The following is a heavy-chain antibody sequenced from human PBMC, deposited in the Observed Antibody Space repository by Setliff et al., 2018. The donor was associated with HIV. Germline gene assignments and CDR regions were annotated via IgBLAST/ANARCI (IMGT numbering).Heavy chain of an antibody. CDR3: ARGALLAVFDFDH. CDR2: INVGKGDT. V-gene: IGHV1-3*01. J-gene: IGHJ4*01. CDR1: GYTFATYS. D-gene: IGHD3-3*02. Sequence: ASVMVSCKSSGYTFATYSIHWVRQAPGQSLEWMGWINVGKGDTKYSQAFQDRITITGDTSANTAYMELSSLRSDDTAVYFCARGALLAVFDFDHWGHGTLVTVSS.